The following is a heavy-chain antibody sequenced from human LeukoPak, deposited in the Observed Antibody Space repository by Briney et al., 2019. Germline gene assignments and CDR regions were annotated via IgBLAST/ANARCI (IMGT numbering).Heavy chain of an antibody. CDR3: AGMYHFDY. CDR2: IKHDGNEK. V-gene: IGHV3-7*01. Sequence: PGGSLRLSCAASGSTFSGSWMAWVRQAPGKGLEWVANIKHDGNEKYYVDSVKGRFTISRDNAKNSLYLEMNSLRADDTAVYYCAGMYHFDYWGQGTLVTVSS. J-gene: IGHJ4*02. D-gene: IGHD2-2*01. CDR1: GSTFSGSW.